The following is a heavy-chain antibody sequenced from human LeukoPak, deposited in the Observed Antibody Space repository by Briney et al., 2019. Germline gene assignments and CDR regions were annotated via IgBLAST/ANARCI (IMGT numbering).Heavy chain of an antibody. CDR2: IYYSGST. Sequence: PSETLSLTCTVSGGSISNYYWSWIRQPPGKGREWIGYIYYSGSTNYNPSLKSRVTISVDTSKNQFSLKLSSVTAADTAVYYCARTGGGYSYGYPFDYWGQGTLVTVSS. CDR1: GGSISNYY. CDR3: ARTGGGYSYGYPFDY. J-gene: IGHJ4*02. V-gene: IGHV4-59*08. D-gene: IGHD5-18*01.